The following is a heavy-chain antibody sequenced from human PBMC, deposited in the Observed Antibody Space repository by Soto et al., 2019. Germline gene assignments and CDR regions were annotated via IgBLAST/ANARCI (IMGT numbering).Heavy chain of an antibody. D-gene: IGHD3-10*01. CDR3: VPRSGSHKGYFDY. Sequence: QLQLQESGPGLVKPSETLSLTCSVSGGSISNSSYYWGWIRQPPGKGLEWIGSVHYSGSTYYNPSPKSRGTIAVDTAKNQFPLKLSSLTAADTAVYYCVPRSGSHKGYFDYWGQGSLVTVSS. CDR2: VHYSGST. CDR1: GGSISNSSYY. J-gene: IGHJ4*02. V-gene: IGHV4-39*01.